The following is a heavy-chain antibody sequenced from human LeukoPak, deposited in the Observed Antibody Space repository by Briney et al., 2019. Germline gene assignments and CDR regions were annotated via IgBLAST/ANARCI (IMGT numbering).Heavy chain of an antibody. CDR2: IYYSGST. CDR1: GGSIRSSNYY. V-gene: IGHV4-39*01. J-gene: IGHJ4*02. Sequence: SETLSLTCTVSGGSIRSSNYYWGWICQPPGKALEWIGNIYYSGSTYYNPSLKSRVTISVDTSKNQFSLKLSTVTAADTAVYYCARQSRTAMALDYWGQGTLVTVSS. D-gene: IGHD5-18*01. CDR3: ARQSRTAMALDY.